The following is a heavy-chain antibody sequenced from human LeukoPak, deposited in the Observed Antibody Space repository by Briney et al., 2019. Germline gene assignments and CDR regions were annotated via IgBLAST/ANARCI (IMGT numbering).Heavy chain of an antibody. V-gene: IGHV4-39*01. D-gene: IGHD6-13*01. CDR3: ARQAYSSNLGWFDP. J-gene: IGHJ5*02. Sequence: SETLSLTCSVSGGSISSSTYYWGWIRQPPGKGLGWIGNIYNSGSTYYNPSLKSRVTISVDTSKNQFSLQLSSVTAADTAMYYCARQAYSSNLGWFDPWGQGTLVTVSS. CDR2: IYNSGST. CDR1: GGSISSSTYY.